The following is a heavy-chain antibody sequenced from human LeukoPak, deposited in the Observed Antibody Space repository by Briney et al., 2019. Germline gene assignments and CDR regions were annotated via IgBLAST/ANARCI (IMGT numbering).Heavy chain of an antibody. D-gene: IGHD3-3*01. V-gene: IGHV4-31*03. J-gene: IGHJ5*02. Sequence: SETLSLTCTVSGGSISSGGYYWSWIRQHPGKGLEWIGYIYCSGSTYYNPSLKSRVTISVDTSKNQFSLKLSSVTAADTAVYYCARVKAFHDFWSGYYGYWFDPWGQGTLVTVSS. CDR3: ARVKAFHDFWSGYYGYWFDP. CDR2: IYCSGST. CDR1: GGSISSGGYY.